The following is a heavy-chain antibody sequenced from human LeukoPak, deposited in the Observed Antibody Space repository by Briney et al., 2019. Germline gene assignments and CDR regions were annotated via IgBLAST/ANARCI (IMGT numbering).Heavy chain of an antibody. CDR3: ANGPPIAAAGTIHHGTDYYYYYGMDV. Sequence: ASVKVSCKASGGTFSSYAISWVRQAPGQGLEWMGWISAYNGNTNYAQKLQGRVTMTTDTSTSTAYMELRSLRSDDTAVYYCANGPPIAAAGTIHHGTDYYYYYGMDVWGQGTTVTVSS. J-gene: IGHJ6*02. D-gene: IGHD6-13*01. V-gene: IGHV1-18*01. CDR1: GGTFSSYA. CDR2: ISAYNGNT.